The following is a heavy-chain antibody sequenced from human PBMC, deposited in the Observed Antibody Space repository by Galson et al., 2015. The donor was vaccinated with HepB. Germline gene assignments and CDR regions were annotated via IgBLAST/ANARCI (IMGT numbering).Heavy chain of an antibody. D-gene: IGHD3-10*01. CDR1: GFTFSSYG. Sequence: SLRLSCAASGFTFSSYGMHWVRQAPGKGLEWVAVIWYDGSNKYYADSVKGRFTISRDNSKNTLYLQMNSLRAEDTAVYYCARAARLLWFGELFPTDYYGMDVWCQGTTVTVSS. CDR3: ARAARLLWFGELFPTDYYGMDV. CDR2: IWYDGSNK. V-gene: IGHV3-33*08. J-gene: IGHJ6*02.